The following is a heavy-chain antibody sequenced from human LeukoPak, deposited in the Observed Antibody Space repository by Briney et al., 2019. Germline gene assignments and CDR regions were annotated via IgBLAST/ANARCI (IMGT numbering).Heavy chain of an antibody. J-gene: IGHJ4*02. CDR3: ARAYQRLTFGGVIAS. CDR2: IYSDGST. Sequence: PGGSLRLSCAASGFTVSSDYMNWVRQAPGKGLEWVSVIYSDGSTYYADSVKGRFTISRDNAKNSLYLQMNSLRAEDTAVYYCARAYQRLTFGGVIASWGQGTLVTVSS. D-gene: IGHD3-16*02. CDR1: GFTVSSDY. V-gene: IGHV3-66*01.